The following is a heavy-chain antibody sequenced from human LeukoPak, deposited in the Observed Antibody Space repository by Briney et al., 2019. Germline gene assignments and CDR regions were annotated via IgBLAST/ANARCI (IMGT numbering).Heavy chain of an antibody. CDR1: GFNFSPYA. V-gene: IGHV3-53*01. CDR3: ARGASSGSYHRSLAFDI. Sequence: GGSLRLSCVASGFNFSPYAVHWVRRAPGKGLEWVSVIYSGGSTYYADSVKGRFTISRDNSKNTLYLQMNSLRAEDTAVYYCARGASSGSYHRSLAFDIWGQGTMVTVSS. CDR2: IYSGGST. J-gene: IGHJ3*02. D-gene: IGHD1-26*01.